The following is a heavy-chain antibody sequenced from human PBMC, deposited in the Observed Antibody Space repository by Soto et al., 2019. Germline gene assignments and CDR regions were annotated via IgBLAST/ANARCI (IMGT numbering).Heavy chain of an antibody. V-gene: IGHV2-5*02. D-gene: IGHD2-21*01. Sequence: QITLKESGPTLVKPTQTLTLTCTFSGFSLSTTGVGVGWIRQPPGKALQWLALIYWDDDKRYNPSLKSRRTITKDTSKNQVVLTMTYMDPVDTATYYCVQSRCGGDCLQSYSSHSYYGLDVWGQGTTVTVSS. CDR3: VQSRCGGDCLQSYSSHSYYGLDV. CDR2: IYWDDDK. CDR1: GFSLSTTGVG. J-gene: IGHJ6*02.